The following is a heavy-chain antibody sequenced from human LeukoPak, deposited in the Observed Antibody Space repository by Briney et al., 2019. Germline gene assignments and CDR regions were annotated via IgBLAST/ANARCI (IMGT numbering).Heavy chain of an antibody. CDR2: IYPGDSDT. Sequence: GESLKISCKGSGCSFTSYWIGWVRQMPGKGLEWMGIIYPGDSDTRYSPSFQGQVTISADKSISTAYLQWSSLKASDTAMFYCARRTPIREWHYYDTGGFYFDYWGQGTLVTVSS. CDR3: ARRTPIREWHYYDTGGFYFDY. J-gene: IGHJ4*02. CDR1: GCSFTSYW. D-gene: IGHD3-22*01. V-gene: IGHV5-51*01.